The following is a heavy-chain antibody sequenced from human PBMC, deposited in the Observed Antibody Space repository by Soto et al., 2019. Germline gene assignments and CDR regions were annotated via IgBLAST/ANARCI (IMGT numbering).Heavy chain of an antibody. D-gene: IGHD1-1*01. CDR2: ISAHNGNT. V-gene: IGHV1-18*01. J-gene: IGHJ4*02. Sequence: QVHLVQSGAEVKKPGASVKVSCKGSGYTFTSYGITWVRQAPGQGLEWMGWISAHNGNTDYAQKLQGRVTVTRHTSKNTAYMELWSLRSDDTAVDYCARGRYGDYWGQGALVTVSS. CDR1: GYTFTSYG. CDR3: ARGRYGDY.